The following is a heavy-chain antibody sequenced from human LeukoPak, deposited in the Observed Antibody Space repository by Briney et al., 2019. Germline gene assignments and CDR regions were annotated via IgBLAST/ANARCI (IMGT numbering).Heavy chain of an antibody. CDR3: ARDVAPTTIFGVVTKPTAAFDI. Sequence: PGGSLRLSCAASGFTFSSCAMHWVRQAPGKGLEYVSAISNDGGSTYYANSVKGRFTISRDNSKNTLYLQMGSLRAEDTAVYYCARDVAPTTIFGVVTKPTAAFDIWGQGTLVTVSS. CDR2: ISNDGGST. CDR1: GFTFSSCA. V-gene: IGHV3-64*01. J-gene: IGHJ3*02. D-gene: IGHD3-3*01.